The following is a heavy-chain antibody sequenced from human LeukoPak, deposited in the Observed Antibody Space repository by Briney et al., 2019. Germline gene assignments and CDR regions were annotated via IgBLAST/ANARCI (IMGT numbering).Heavy chain of an antibody. V-gene: IGHV3-23*01. J-gene: IGHJ4*02. CDR2: ISGSGYTT. CDR1: GFTFSSYX. Sequence: PGGSLRLSCAASGFTFSSYXMNWVRQAPGKGLEGVSFISGSGYTTYYADSVKGRFTISRDSSKNTLYLKMNSLRAEDTAVYYCAKSRGESRGASNYWGQGTLVTVSS. D-gene: IGHD1-26*01. CDR3: AKSRGESRGASNY.